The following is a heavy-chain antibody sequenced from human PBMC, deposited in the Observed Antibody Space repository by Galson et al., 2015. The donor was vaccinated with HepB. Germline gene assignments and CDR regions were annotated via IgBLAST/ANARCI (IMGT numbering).Heavy chain of an antibody. J-gene: IGHJ4*02. V-gene: IGHV3-30-3*01. CDR3: AREDNWNYWVY. CDR1: GFSFTDFA. CDR2: ISYDGNNK. D-gene: IGHD1-7*01. Sequence: SLRLSCAASGFSFTDFAMHWVRQAPGKGLEWVAIISYDGNNKYYADSVKGRFTISRDISKNTLYLQLHSVRTEDTAVYYCAREDNWNYWVYWGQGTLVTVSS.